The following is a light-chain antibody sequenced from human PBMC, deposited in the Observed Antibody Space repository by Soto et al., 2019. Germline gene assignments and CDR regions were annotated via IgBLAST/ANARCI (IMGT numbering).Light chain of an antibody. J-gene: IGLJ1*01. CDR3: QVWDSSSDHYV. Sequence: SYELTQPPSVSVAPGQTARITCGGNNIGSKNVHWYQQKPGQAPVLVVHDDSDRPSGIPERFSGSNSGNTATLDISRVEAGDEADYFCQVWDSSSDHYVFGTGTKVTVL. V-gene: IGLV3-21*02. CDR2: DDS. CDR1: NIGSKN.